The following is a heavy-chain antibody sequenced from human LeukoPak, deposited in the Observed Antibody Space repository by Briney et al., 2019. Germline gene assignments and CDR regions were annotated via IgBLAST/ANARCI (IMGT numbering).Heavy chain of an antibody. Sequence: GGSLRLSCAASGFTFSSYWMHWVRQAPGKGLVWVSRINSDGSSTSYADSVKGRFTISRDNAKNTLYLQMNSLRAEDTAVYYCARDLYYYDSSGYFSRGLGMDVWGQGTTVTVSS. CDR3: ARDLYYYDSSGYFSRGLGMDV. V-gene: IGHV3-74*01. D-gene: IGHD3-22*01. CDR1: GFTFSSYW. J-gene: IGHJ6*02. CDR2: INSDGSST.